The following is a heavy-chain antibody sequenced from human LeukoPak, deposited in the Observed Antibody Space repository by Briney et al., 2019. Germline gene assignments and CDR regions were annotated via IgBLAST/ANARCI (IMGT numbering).Heavy chain of an antibody. Sequence: GGSLRLSCAASEFTVSSNFMIWVRQAPGKGLEWVSVIYPGGSAYYADSVKGRFTISRDSSKNTVYLQMNSLRAEDTAVYYCARAYCSGGSCYSRDFGMDVWGQGTTVTVSS. CDR1: EFTVSSNF. D-gene: IGHD2-15*01. CDR3: ARAYCSGGSCYSRDFGMDV. CDR2: IYPGGSA. V-gene: IGHV3-66*01. J-gene: IGHJ6*02.